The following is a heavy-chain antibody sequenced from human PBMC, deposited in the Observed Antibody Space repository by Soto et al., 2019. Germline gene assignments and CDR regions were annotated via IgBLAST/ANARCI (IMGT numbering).Heavy chain of an antibody. J-gene: IGHJ4*02. CDR1: GYTFTSYA. CDR3: VGDTAMDPFGY. CDR2: INAGNGNT. D-gene: IGHD5-18*01. V-gene: IGHV1-3*05. Sequence: QVQLVQSGAEEKKPGASVKVSCKASGYTFTSYAMHWVRQAPGQRLKWMGWINAGNGNTKYSQKFQGRVTITRDTSASTAYMELSSLRSEDTAVYYCVGDTAMDPFGYWGQGTLVTVSS.